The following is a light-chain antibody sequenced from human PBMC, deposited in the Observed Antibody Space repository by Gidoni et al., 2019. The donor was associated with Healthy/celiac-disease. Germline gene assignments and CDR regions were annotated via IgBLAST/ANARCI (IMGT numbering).Light chain of an antibody. Sequence: DIQMTQSPSSLTASVGDRVTITCRASQSISSYVNWYQQKPGKAPKLLSYAASSLQSGVPSRFSGSGSGTDFTLTISSLRPEDFASYYCQQSYSTLYTFGQGTELEIK. CDR2: AAS. CDR3: QQSYSTLYT. J-gene: IGKJ2*01. V-gene: IGKV1-39*01. CDR1: QSISSY.